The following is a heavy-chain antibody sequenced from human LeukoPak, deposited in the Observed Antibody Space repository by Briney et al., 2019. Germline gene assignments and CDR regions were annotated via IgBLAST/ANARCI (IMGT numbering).Heavy chain of an antibody. Sequence: GGSLRLPCAASGFTFSSYEMNWVRQAPGKGLEWVSYISSSGSTIYYADSVKGRFTISRDNAENSLYLQMNSLRVEDTAVYYCARSPYSSGYSDYWGQGTLVTVSS. CDR1: GFTFSSYE. CDR2: ISSSGSTI. D-gene: IGHD3-22*01. CDR3: ARSPYSSGYSDY. V-gene: IGHV3-48*03. J-gene: IGHJ4*02.